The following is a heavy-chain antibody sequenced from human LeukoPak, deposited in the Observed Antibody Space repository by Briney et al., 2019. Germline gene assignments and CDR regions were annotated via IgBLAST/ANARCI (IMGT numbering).Heavy chain of an antibody. CDR3: ARAAYYDHVWGSYRSYFDY. Sequence: PSQTLSLTCTVSGGSISSGGYSWSWIRQPPGKGLEWIGYIYHSGSTYYNPSLKSRVTISVDRSKNQFSLKLSSVTAADTAVYYCARAAYYDHVWGSYRSYFDYWGQGTLVTVSS. CDR2: IYHSGST. V-gene: IGHV4-30-2*01. D-gene: IGHD3-16*02. CDR1: GGSISSGGYS. J-gene: IGHJ4*02.